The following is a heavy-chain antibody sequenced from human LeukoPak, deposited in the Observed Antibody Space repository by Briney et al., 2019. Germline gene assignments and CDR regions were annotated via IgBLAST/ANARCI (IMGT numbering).Heavy chain of an antibody. D-gene: IGHD2-2*01. CDR1: GGSITNYY. V-gene: IGHV4-59*01. J-gene: IGHJ2*01. CDR2: IYYSGST. CDR3: ARSRAIVVPAAMHPLTGWYFDL. Sequence: SETLSLTCTVSGGSITNYYWSWIRQPPGKGLEWIGSIYYSGSTYYNPSLKSRVTISVDTSKNQLSLKLSSVTAADTAVYYCARSRAIVVPAAMHPLTGWYFDLWGRGTLVTVSS.